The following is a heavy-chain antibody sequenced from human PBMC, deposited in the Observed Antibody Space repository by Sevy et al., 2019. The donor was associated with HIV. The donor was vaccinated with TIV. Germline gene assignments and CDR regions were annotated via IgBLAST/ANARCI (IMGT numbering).Heavy chain of an antibody. Sequence: GGSLRLSCAASGFTFSYAWMSWVRQAPGKGLEWVGRIKAKSDGGTIDYAAPVKGRFTISRDDSKNTLYLQMNSLKTEDTGIYYCTTDPIIVLLVTDGIDVWGQGTTVTVSS. CDR2: IKAKSDGGTI. CDR3: TTDPIIVLLVTDGIDV. J-gene: IGHJ6*02. D-gene: IGHD2-8*02. CDR1: GFTFSYAW. V-gene: IGHV3-15*01.